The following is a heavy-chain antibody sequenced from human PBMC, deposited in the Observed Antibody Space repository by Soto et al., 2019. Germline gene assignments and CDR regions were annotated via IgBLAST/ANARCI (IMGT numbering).Heavy chain of an antibody. Sequence: QVQLQESGPGLVKPSGTLSLTCAVSGGSISTSNWWSWVRQPPGKGLEWIGEVYHSGSTNYNPSCKSRVAMSVDKSKNQFSLKLNSVTAADTALYYCAGTSTSGTRFDYWGQGSLVTVSS. D-gene: IGHD1-1*01. CDR3: AGTSTSGTRFDY. V-gene: IGHV4-4*02. CDR1: GGSISTSNW. J-gene: IGHJ4*02. CDR2: VYHSGST.